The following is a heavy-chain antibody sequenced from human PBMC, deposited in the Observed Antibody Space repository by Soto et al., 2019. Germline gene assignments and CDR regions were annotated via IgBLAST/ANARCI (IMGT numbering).Heavy chain of an antibody. J-gene: IGHJ4*02. CDR3: ARDRALFSFGYQRGNYLDY. D-gene: IGHD3-22*01. Sequence: GGSMRLSCVGFGLTVGSNSMNWVRPAPGKGLEWVSVISSGGGTNYADSVKGRFAISRDTSRNILYLQMSILRVEDTAVYYCARDRALFSFGYQRGNYLDYWGQGA. CDR1: GLTVGSNS. V-gene: IGHV3-66*01. CDR2: ISSGGGT.